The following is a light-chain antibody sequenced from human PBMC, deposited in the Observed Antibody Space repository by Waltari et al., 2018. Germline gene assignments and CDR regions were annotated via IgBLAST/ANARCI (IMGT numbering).Light chain of an antibody. J-gene: IGLJ2*01. CDR1: SLRRYY. Sequence: SSELTQDPTVSVALGQTVRITCQGDSLRRYYPSWYQQRPGQAPILVLYDQNSRPSGIPDRFSGSISGNTASLTITGAQAEDEADYYCHSRDSSSTRFFGGGTRLTV. CDR2: DQN. CDR3: HSRDSSSTRF. V-gene: IGLV3-19*01.